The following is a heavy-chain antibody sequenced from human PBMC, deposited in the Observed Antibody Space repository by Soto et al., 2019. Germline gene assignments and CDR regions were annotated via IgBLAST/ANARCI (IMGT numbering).Heavy chain of an antibody. CDR2: VHPSGGT. D-gene: IGHD1-26*01. CDR3: ASVVVGATRQTGSDH. Sequence: LSLTCSVSHGSITSGDYFWAWIRQPPGKGLEFIGSVHPSGGTYYSPSLKSRASISIDKSRNQFSLKLTSVNAGDTAVYFCASVVVGATRQTGSDHWGQGSLVGVYS. V-gene: IGHV4-39*01. J-gene: IGHJ4*02. CDR1: HGSITSGDYF.